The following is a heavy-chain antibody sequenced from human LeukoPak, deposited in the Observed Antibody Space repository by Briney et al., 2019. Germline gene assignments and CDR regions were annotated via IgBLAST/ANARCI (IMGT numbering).Heavy chain of an antibody. V-gene: IGHV4-31*03. CDR2: IYYSGST. CDR3: ARDRSGSIDY. J-gene: IGHJ4*02. D-gene: IGHD1-26*01. Sequence: PSQTLSLTCTVSGGSISSGGYYWSWTRQHPGKGLEWIGYIYYSGSTYYNPSLKSRVTISVDTSKNQFSLKLSSVTAADTAVYYCARDRSGSIDYWGQGTLVTVSS. CDR1: GGSISSGGYY.